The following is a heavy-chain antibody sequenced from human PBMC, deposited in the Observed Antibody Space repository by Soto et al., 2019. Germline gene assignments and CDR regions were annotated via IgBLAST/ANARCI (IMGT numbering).Heavy chain of an antibody. CDR2: IYYSGSS. CDR3: ATNMLWIGELSPHYYYGMDV. Sequence: SETLSLTCTVSGGSVSSGGYYWSWIRQPPGKGLEWIGEIYYSGSSNYNPSLKSRVTISIDTSKNQFSLKLTSVTAADTAVYYCATNMLWIGELSPHYYYGMDVWGQGTTVTVSS. J-gene: IGHJ6*02. V-gene: IGHV4-61*08. CDR1: GGSVSSGGYY. D-gene: IGHD3-10*01.